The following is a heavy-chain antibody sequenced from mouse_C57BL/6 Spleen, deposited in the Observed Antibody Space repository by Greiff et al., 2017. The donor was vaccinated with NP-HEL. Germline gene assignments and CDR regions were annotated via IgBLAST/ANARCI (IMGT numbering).Heavy chain of an antibody. D-gene: IGHD2-2*01. V-gene: IGHV1-20*01. CDR1: GYSFTGYF. Sequence: VQLQQSGPELVKPGDSVKISCKASGYSFTGYFMNWVMQSHGKSLEWIGRINPYNGDTFYNQKFKGKATLTVDKSSSTAHMALRSLTSEDSAVYYCARNYGYLYFDYWGQGTTLTVSS. J-gene: IGHJ2*01. CDR3: ARNYGYLYFDY. CDR2: INPYNGDT.